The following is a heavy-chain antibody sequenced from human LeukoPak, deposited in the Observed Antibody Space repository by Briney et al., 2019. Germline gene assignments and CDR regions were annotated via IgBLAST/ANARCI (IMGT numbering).Heavy chain of an antibody. CDR3: AKRPIYPSGGMDV. V-gene: IGHV3-30*18. CDR2: ISYDGSNK. Sequence: GRSLRLSCAASGFTFSSYGMHWVRQAPGKGLEWVAVISYDGSNKYYADSVKGRFTISRDNSKNTLYLQMNSLRAEDTAVYYCAKRPIYPSGGMDVWGQGTTVTVSS. CDR1: GFTFSSYG. J-gene: IGHJ6*02. D-gene: IGHD2-2*02.